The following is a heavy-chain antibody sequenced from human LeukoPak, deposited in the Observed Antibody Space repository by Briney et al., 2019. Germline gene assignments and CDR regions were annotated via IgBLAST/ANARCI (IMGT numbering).Heavy chain of an antibody. D-gene: IGHD5-18*01. CDR2: IYHSGST. J-gene: IGHJ4*02. CDR3: AREAYTAMAIFDY. V-gene: IGHV4-38-2*02. CDR1: GYSISSGYY. Sequence: SETLSLTCTVSGYSISSGYYWGWIRQPPGKGLEWIGSIYHSGSTYYNPSLKSRVTISVDTSKNQFSLKLSSVTAADTAVYYCAREAYTAMAIFDYWGQGTLVTVSS.